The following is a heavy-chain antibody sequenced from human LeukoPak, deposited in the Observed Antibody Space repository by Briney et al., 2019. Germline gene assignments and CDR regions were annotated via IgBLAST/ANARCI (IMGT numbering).Heavy chain of an antibody. V-gene: IGHV4-34*01. J-gene: IGHJ4*02. D-gene: IGHD5-18*01. CDR3: ARGDSYGTVWF. CDR1: GGSFSGYY. CDR2: INHSGRT. Sequence: SETLSLTCAVSGGSFSGYYWTWIRQPPGKGLEWIGEINHSGRTNYNPSLKSRVIMSVDTSKNQFSLKLNSVTAADTAVYYCARGDSYGTVWFWGQGTLVTISS.